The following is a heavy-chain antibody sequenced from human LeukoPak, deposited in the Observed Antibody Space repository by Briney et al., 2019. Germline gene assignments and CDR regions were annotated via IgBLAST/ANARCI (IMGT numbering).Heavy chain of an antibody. D-gene: IGHD1-26*01. CDR1: GFTFSSYG. V-gene: IGHV3-33*01. CDR2: IWYDGSNK. J-gene: IGHJ4*02. CDR3: ARGYLRHDC. Sequence: GRSLRLSCAASGFTFSSYGMHWVRQAPGKGLEWVAVIWYDGSNKYYADSVKGRFTISRDNSKNTLYLQMNSLRAEDTAMYYCARGYLRHDCWGQGTLVTVSS.